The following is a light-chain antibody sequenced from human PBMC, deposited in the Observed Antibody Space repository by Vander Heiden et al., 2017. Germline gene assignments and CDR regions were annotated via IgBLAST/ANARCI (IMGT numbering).Light chain of an antibody. CDR2: GNS. V-gene: IGLV1-40*01. CDR1: SSNIGAGYD. Sequence: QSVLTQPPPVSGSPAQRVTRSGTGSSSNIGAGYDVHWYQQLPGTAPKLLIYGNSNRPSGVPDRFSGSKSGTSASLAITGLQAEDEADYYCQSYDSSLSGSVFGGGTKLTVL. J-gene: IGLJ2*01. CDR3: QSYDSSLSGSV.